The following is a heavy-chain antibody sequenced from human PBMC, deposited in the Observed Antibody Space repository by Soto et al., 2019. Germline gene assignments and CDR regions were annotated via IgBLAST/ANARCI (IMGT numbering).Heavy chain of an antibody. V-gene: IGHV3-21*01. Sequence: SLRLSFAASGFTFSSYSMNWVRQAPGKGLEWVSSISSSSSYIYYADSVKGRFTISRDNAKNSLYLQMNSLRAEDTAVYYRARDHVVVTAILSYYYGMDVWGQGTTVTVSS. D-gene: IGHD2-21*02. CDR3: ARDHVVVTAILSYYYGMDV. J-gene: IGHJ6*02. CDR2: ISSSSSYI. CDR1: GFTFSSYS.